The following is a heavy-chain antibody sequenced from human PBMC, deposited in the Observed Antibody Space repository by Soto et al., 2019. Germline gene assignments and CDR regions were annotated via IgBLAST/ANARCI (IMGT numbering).Heavy chain of an antibody. V-gene: IGHV1-2*02. CDR2: LNPNSGDT. J-gene: IGHJ4*02. CDR3: ARGGGGFGVTNVFDY. D-gene: IGHD3-16*01. CDR1: GYTLTGYY. Sequence: ASVKVSCKASGYTLTGYYMHWVRQAPGQGLEWMGWLNPNSGDTNYAQNFQGRVTMTRDTSISTAYLGLSRLRSDDTAVYYWARGGGGFGVTNVFDYWGQGTLVTVSS.